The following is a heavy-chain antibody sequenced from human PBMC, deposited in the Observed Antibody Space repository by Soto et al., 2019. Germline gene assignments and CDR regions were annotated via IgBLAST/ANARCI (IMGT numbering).Heavy chain of an antibody. J-gene: IGHJ3*02. CDR3: ASITMVRGVIILHDAFDI. V-gene: IGHV4-38-2*01. Sequence: SETLSLTCAVSGYSISSGYYWGWIRQPPGKGLEWIGSIYHSGSTYYNPSLKSRVTISVDTPKNQFSLKLSSVTAADTAVYYCASITMVRGVIILHDAFDIWGQGTMVTVSS. D-gene: IGHD3-10*01. CDR2: IYHSGST. CDR1: GYSISSGYY.